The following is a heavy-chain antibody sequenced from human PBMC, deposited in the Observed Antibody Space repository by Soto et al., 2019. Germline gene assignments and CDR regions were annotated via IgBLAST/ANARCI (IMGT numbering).Heavy chain of an antibody. CDR1: GGSISSGGYY. CDR2: IYYSGST. Sequence: SETLSLTCTVSGGSISSGGYYWSWIRQHPGKGLEWIGYIYYSGSTYYNPSLKSRVTISVDTSKNQFSLKPSSVTAADTAVYYCASNTLLWFGESSGWFDPWGQGTLVTVSS. D-gene: IGHD3-10*01. J-gene: IGHJ5*02. V-gene: IGHV4-31*03. CDR3: ASNTLLWFGESSGWFDP.